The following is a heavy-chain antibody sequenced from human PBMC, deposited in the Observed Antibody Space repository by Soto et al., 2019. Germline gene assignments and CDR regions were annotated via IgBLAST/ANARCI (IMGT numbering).Heavy chain of an antibody. V-gene: IGHV3-74*01. D-gene: IGHD3-10*01. CDR1: GFTFSSYW. CDR3: VRDHTGPGDYFDY. CDR2: INNDGSSR. J-gene: IGHJ4*02. Sequence: SLRLSCAASGFTFSSYWMHWVRQAPGKGLVWVSRINNDGSSRGYADSVKGRFTISRDNAKNTLYLQMNSLRAEDTAVYYCVRDHTGPGDYFDYWGQGTLVTVSS.